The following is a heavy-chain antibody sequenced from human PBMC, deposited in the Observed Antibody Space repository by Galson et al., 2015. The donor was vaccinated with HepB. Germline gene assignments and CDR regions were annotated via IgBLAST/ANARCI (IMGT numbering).Heavy chain of an antibody. CDR1: GYTLTELS. CDR2: FDPEDGET. J-gene: IGHJ6*02. D-gene: IGHD2-2*01. V-gene: IGHV1-24*01. Sequence: SVKVSCKVSGYTLTELSMHWVRQAPGKGLEWMGGFDPEDGETIYAQKFQGRVTMTEDTSTDTAYMELSSLRSEDTAVYYCATALGEVPAAPYYYGMDVWGQGTTVPVSS. CDR3: ATALGEVPAAPYYYGMDV.